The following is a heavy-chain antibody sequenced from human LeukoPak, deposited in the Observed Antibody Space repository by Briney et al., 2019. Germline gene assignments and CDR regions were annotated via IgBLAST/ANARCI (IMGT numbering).Heavy chain of an antibody. D-gene: IGHD3-22*01. CDR1: GYTFTGYY. Sequence: ASVKVSCKASGYTFTGYYMHWVRQAPGQGLEWMGWINPNSGGTNYAQKFQGRVTMTRDTSISTAYMELSRLRSDDTAVYYCARAESRDYYDSSGPIDYWGQGTLVTVSS. CDR2: INPNSGGT. CDR3: ARAESRDYYDSSGPIDY. V-gene: IGHV1-2*02. J-gene: IGHJ4*02.